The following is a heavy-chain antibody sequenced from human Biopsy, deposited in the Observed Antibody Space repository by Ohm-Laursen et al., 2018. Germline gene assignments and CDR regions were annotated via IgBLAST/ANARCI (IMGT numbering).Heavy chain of an antibody. CDR1: GFTFSRSV. D-gene: IGHD2-21*01. CDR2: IHGDERSA. J-gene: IGHJ4*02. Sequence: SLRLSCTASGFTFSRSVMHWVRQAPGKGLMWVSRIHGDERSATYAEPVKGRFTISRDNAKNTLHLQMNSLRAEDTAVYYCTGDSGDLGDYWGQGTLVTVSP. CDR3: TGDSGDLGDY. V-gene: IGHV3-74*03.